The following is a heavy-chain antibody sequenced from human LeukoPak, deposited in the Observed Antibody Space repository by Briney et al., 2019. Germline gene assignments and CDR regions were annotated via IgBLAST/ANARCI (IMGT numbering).Heavy chain of an antibody. V-gene: IGHV3-53*01. Sequence: GGSLRLSCAASGFTVSSNYMSWVRQAPGKGLEWVSIIYSGGSTYYADSVKARFTISRDNSKNTLYLQMNSLRAEDTAVYHCARDSHSSSWYPPFDYWGQGTLVTVSS. D-gene: IGHD6-13*01. CDR3: ARDSHSSSWYPPFDY. CDR1: GFTVSSNY. J-gene: IGHJ4*02. CDR2: IYSGGST.